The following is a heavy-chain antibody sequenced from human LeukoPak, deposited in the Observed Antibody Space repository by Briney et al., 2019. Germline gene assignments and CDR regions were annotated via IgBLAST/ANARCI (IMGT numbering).Heavy chain of an antibody. D-gene: IGHD3/OR15-3a*01. CDR2: ISYDGSNK. CDR3: ARDLVDWDDAFDI. CDR1: GFTFSSYA. Sequence: PGGSLRLSCAASGFTFSSYAMHWARQAPGKGLEWVAVISYDGSNKYYADSVKGRFTISRDNSKNTLYLQMNSLRAEDTAVYYCARDLVDWDDAFDIWGQGTMVTVSS. V-gene: IGHV3-30-3*01. J-gene: IGHJ3*02.